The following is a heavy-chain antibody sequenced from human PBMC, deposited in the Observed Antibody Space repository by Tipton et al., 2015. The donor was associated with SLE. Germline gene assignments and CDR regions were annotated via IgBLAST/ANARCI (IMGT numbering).Heavy chain of an antibody. D-gene: IGHD4-17*01. Sequence: GLVKPSETLSLTCAVYGGYFSGYYWSWIRQPPGKGLEWIGEINHSGSTNYNPSLKSRVTISVDTSKNQFSLKLSSVTAADTAVYYCARVPGDSNLRGHFDYCGQGTLVTVSS. V-gene: IGHV4-34*01. CDR3: ARVPGDSNLRGHFDY. CDR2: INHSGST. CDR1: GGYFSGYY. J-gene: IGHJ4*01.